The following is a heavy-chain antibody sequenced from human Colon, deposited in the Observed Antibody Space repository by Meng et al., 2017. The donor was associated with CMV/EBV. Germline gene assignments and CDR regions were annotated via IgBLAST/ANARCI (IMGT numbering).Heavy chain of an antibody. V-gene: IGHV4-39*07. J-gene: IGHJ5*02. CDR1: GGSISSSGYH. Sequence: SETLSLTCTVSGGSISSSGYHWGWIRQPPGKGLEWIGNVYSSGSTYYNPSLKSRVTISVDTSKNQFSLKLSSVTGADTAVYYCVRGDKERSGGGYDRVRFDPWGQGTLVTVSS. CDR2: VYSSGST. CDR3: VRGDKERSGGGYDRVRFDP. D-gene: IGHD5-12*01.